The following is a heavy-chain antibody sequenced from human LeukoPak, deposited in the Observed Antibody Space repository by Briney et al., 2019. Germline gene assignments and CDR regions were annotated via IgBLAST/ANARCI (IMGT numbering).Heavy chain of an antibody. D-gene: IGHD3-22*01. CDR2: IIPIFGTA. CDR3: ARDPPPPYDSSGYLDY. CDR1: GGTFSSYA. J-gene: IGHJ4*02. Sequence: ASVKVSCKASGGTFSSYAISWVRQAPGQGLEWMGGIIPIFGTANYAQKFQGRVAITADESTSTAYMELSSLRSEDTAVYYCARDPPPPYDSSGYLDYWGQGTLVTVSS. V-gene: IGHV1-69*13.